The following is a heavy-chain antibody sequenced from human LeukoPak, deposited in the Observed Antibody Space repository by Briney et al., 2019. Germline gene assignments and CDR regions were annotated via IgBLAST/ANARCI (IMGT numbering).Heavy chain of an antibody. Sequence: SETLSLTCTVSGGSISSYYWSWIRQPPGKGLEWIGYIYYSGSTNYNPSLKSRVTISVDTSKNQFSLKLSSVTAADTAVYYCARHGAPYSSSWYGGNYYCYYGMDVWGQGTTVTVSS. CDR3: ARHGAPYSSSWYGGNYYCYYGMDV. CDR1: GGSISSYY. D-gene: IGHD6-13*01. CDR2: IYYSGST. J-gene: IGHJ6*02. V-gene: IGHV4-59*08.